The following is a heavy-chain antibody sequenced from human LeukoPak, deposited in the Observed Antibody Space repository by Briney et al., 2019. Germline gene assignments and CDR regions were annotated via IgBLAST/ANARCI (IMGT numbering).Heavy chain of an antibody. V-gene: IGHV4-30-2*01. D-gene: IGHD3-10*01. CDR1: GGSISSGGYS. Sequence: SQTLSLTCAVSGGSISSGGYSWSWIRQPPGKGLEWIGYIYHSGSTYYNPSLKSRVTISVDRSKNQFSLKMSSVTAADTAVYYCARDYRPNYYGSGSYYRWFDPWGQGTLVTVSS. J-gene: IGHJ5*02. CDR3: ARDYRPNYYGSGSYYRWFDP. CDR2: IYHSGST.